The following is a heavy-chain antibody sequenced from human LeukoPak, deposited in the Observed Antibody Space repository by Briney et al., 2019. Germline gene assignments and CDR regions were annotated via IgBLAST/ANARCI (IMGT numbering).Heavy chain of an antibody. CDR1: GFTFRSYG. CDR2: IRYDGSNK. V-gene: IGHV3-30*02. J-gene: IGHJ4*02. Sequence: PGGSLRLSCAASGFTFRSYGMHWVRQAPGKGLEWVAFIRYDGSNKYYADSVKGRFTISRDNSKNTLYLQMNSLRAEDTAVYYCAKGRWLQLDYWGQGTLVTVSS. CDR3: AKGRWLQLDY. D-gene: IGHD5-24*01.